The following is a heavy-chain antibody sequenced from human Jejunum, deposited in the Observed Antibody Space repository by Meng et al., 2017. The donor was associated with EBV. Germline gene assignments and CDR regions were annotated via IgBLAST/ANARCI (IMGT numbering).Heavy chain of an antibody. CDR2: INQVGST. CDR3: ARASSERLLDY. Sequence: QVQLNDSGPGLVKPSGTLSLTCAVSTDFISSYEWWSWVRQPPGKGLEWLGEINQVGSTYYNPSLKSRVTISIDTSKRQFSLRLNSMTAADTAVYYCARASSERLLDYWGQGTLVTVSS. D-gene: IGHD1-14*01. J-gene: IGHJ4*02. V-gene: IGHV4-4*02. CDR1: TDFISSYEW.